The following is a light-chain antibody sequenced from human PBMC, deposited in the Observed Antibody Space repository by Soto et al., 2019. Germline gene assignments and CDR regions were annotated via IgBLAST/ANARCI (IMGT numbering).Light chain of an antibody. V-gene: IGKV1-5*01. CDR1: QSINRW. Sequence: DIQMNQSPSTLSASVGARVTITCRASQSINRWLAWYRQKPGTAPRLLIYDVSTLETGVPSRFRVSGSGTEFTLTINSLQPDDFATYYCQQYSRPSYSVGQGTTL. CDR3: QQYSRPSYS. J-gene: IGKJ2*01. CDR2: DVS.